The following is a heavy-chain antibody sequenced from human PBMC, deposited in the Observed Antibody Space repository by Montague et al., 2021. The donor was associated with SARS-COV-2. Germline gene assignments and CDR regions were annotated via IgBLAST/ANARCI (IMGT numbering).Heavy chain of an antibody. CDR2: VNHSGTT. CDR3: AKGSHTYETRGLRTGWFDC. V-gene: IGHV4-34*01. D-gene: IGHD7-27*01. CDR1: GASFSSYY. J-gene: IGHJ5*01. Sequence: SETLSLTCAVSGASFSSYYWTWIRQSPGRGLEWIGEVNHSGTTSYNPSLQSRLTISVDTYKKQFSLRLSSVTAADTAVYFCAKGSHTYETRGLRTGWFDCWGQGTLVTVSS.